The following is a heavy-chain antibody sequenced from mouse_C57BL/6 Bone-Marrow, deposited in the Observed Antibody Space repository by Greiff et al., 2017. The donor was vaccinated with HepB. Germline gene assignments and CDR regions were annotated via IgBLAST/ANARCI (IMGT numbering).Heavy chain of an antibody. CDR2: IYPRDGST. Sequence: QVQLQQSDAELVKPGASVKISCKVSGYTFTDHTIHWMKQRPEQGLEWIGYIYPRDGSTKYNEKFKGKATLTADKSSSTAYMQLNSLTSEDTAVYYCARLLWLRRGYFDVWGTGTTVTVSS. CDR1: GYTFTDHT. J-gene: IGHJ1*03. CDR3: ARLLWLRRGYFDV. V-gene: IGHV1-78*01. D-gene: IGHD2-2*01.